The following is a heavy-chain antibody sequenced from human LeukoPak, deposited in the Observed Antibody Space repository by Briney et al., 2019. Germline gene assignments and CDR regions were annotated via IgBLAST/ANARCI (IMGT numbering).Heavy chain of an antibody. CDR1: GGSISDYY. CDR2: ICYSGST. V-gene: IGHV4-59*01. J-gene: IGHJ6*03. Sequence: SETLSRTCTVSGGSISDYYWNWIRQSPGKGLEWIGYICYSGSTTYNPSLKSRVTMSVDTAKNQFSLRVRSVTAADTAVYYCARGDFCSQNNCYLRPMDVWGKGTTVTVSS. D-gene: IGHD3-3*01. CDR3: ARGDFCSQNNCYLRPMDV.